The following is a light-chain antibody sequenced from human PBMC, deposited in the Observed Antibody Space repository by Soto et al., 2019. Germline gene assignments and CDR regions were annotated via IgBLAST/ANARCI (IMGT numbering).Light chain of an antibody. Sequence: QSVLTQPASVSGSPGQSITISCSGTRSDIGIFNYVSWYQQHPGKAPKLIIYEVTNRPSGVSDRFSGSKSGNTASLNISGLQADDEADYYCSSYSSSSTLGVFGGGTKLTV. J-gene: IGLJ3*02. CDR2: EVT. CDR1: RSDIGIFNY. CDR3: SSYSSSSTLGV. V-gene: IGLV2-14*01.